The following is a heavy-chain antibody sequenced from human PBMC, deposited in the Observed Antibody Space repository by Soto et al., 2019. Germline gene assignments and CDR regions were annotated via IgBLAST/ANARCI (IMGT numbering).Heavy chain of an antibody. CDR2: ISSSSSTI. V-gene: IGHV3-48*02. CDR1: GFTFSSYS. J-gene: IGHJ4*02. D-gene: IGHD3-3*01. CDR3: ARDNENYCDFWSGSLAPDY. Sequence: GGSLRLSCAASGFTFSSYSMNWVRQAPGKGLEWVSYISSSSSTIYYADSVKGRFTISRDNAKNSLYLQMNSLRDEDTAVYYCARDNENYCDFWSGSLAPDYWGQGTLVTVSS.